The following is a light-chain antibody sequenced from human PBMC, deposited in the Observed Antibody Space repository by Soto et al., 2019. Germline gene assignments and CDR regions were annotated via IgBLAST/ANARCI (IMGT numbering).Light chain of an antibody. V-gene: IGKV1-39*01. J-gene: IGKJ4*01. CDR1: QTVSTF. CDR3: QQSYSTPLT. Sequence: DIQMTQSPSSLSASVGDRVTVTCRASQTVSTFLNWFQYKPGTAPKLLISAPSSLQSGVPSRVSGSGSGTDFTLTISSLQPEDVATYYCQQSYSTPLTFGGGTTVEIK. CDR2: APS.